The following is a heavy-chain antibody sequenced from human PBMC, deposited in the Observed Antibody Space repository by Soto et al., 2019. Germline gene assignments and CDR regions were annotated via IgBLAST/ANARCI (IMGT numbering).Heavy chain of an antibody. Sequence: QVQLVESGGGVVQPGRSLRLSCAASGFTFSSYGMHWVRQAPGKGLEWVAVISYDGSNKYYADSVKGRFTISRDNSKNTLYLHMNSLRAEDTAVYYCAKDAPRPVGELAHWGQGTLVTVSS. J-gene: IGHJ4*02. CDR2: ISYDGSNK. V-gene: IGHV3-30*18. CDR1: GFTFSSYG. D-gene: IGHD3-10*01. CDR3: AKDAPRPVGELAH.